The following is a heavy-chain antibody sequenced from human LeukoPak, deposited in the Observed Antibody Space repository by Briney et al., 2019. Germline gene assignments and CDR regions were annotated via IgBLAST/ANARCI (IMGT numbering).Heavy chain of an antibody. J-gene: IGHJ4*02. CDR3: ARYQTGTVFAV. D-gene: IGHD1/OR15-1a*01. CDR2: IYPSGNT. Sequence: SETLSLTCSVSGGSFSSYFWSWVRQPAGKGLEWIGRIYPSGNTNYNPSLKSRVTLSVDTSKTQFSLRLSSVTAADTAVYYCARYQTGTVFAVWGQGTLVTISS. CDR1: GGSFSSYF. V-gene: IGHV4-4*07.